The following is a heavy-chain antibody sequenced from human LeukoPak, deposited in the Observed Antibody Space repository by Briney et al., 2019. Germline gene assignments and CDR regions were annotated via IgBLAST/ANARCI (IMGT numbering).Heavy chain of an antibody. CDR1: GYTLTELS. D-gene: IGHD2-21*01. J-gene: IGHJ4*02. CDR2: FDPEDGET. Sequence: ASVKVSCKVSGYTLTELSMHWVRQAPGKGFEWMGGFDPEDGETIYAQKFQGRVTMTEDTSTDTAYMELSSPRSEDTAVYYCATDPAYCGGDCYWVYWGQGTLVTVSS. CDR3: ATDPAYCGGDCYWVY. V-gene: IGHV1-24*01.